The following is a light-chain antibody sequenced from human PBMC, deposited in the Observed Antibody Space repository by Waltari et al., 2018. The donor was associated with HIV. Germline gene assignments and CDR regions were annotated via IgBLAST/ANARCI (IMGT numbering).Light chain of an antibody. V-gene: IGLV2-8*01. CDR1: VSALGSYNY. Sequence: QSALTQPPSASGSPGHSVTISCTGAVSALGSYNYVSWYQQHPGKAPKLMIYEVTKRPSGVPDRFFGSKSGNTASLTVSELQAEDEADYYCSSYAVSNSLVFGGGTKLTVL. CDR2: EVT. CDR3: SSYAVSNSLV. J-gene: IGLJ2*01.